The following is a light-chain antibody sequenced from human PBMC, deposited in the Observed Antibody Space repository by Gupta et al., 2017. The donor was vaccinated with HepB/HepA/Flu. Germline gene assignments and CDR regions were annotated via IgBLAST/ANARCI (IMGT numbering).Light chain of an antibody. Sequence: DIQMTQSPASLSASVGDKVTITCRASQGISNYVAWFQQKPGKAPKSLIYAASSLHSGVPSNFSGSGSGTDFTLTISSLQPEDFATYYCQQYYGHPFTFGPGTKVDIK. V-gene: IGKV1-16*02. J-gene: IGKJ3*01. CDR3: QQYYGHPFT. CDR2: AAS. CDR1: QGISNY.